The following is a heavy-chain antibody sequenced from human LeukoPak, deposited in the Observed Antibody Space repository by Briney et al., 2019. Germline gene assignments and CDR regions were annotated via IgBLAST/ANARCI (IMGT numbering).Heavy chain of an antibody. V-gene: IGHV3-9*01. CDR1: GFTFDEYA. J-gene: IGHJ4*02. D-gene: IGHD3/OR15-3a*01. CDR3: AKVGIFGLVTYYFDY. Sequence: GGSLRLSCAVSGFTFDEYAMHWVRQAPGKGLEWVSGISWNSGLIDYADSVKGRFTISRDNAKNSLYLQMNSLKAEDKAFYYCAKVGIFGLVTYYFDYWGQGTLVTVSS. CDR2: ISWNSGLI.